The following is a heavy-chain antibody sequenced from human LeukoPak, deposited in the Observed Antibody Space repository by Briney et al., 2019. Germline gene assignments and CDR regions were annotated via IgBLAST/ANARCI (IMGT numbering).Heavy chain of an antibody. CDR3: ARSMGSYYYYGMDV. CDR1: GFMFSNYW. V-gene: IGHV3-21*01. J-gene: IGHJ6*02. Sequence: PGGSLRLSCAASGFMFSNYWMSWVRQAPGKGLEWVSSISSSSSYIYYADSVKGRFTISRDNAKNSLYLQMNSLRAEDTAVYYCARSMGSYYYYGMDVWGQGTTVTVSS. D-gene: IGHD2/OR15-2a*01. CDR2: ISSSSSYI.